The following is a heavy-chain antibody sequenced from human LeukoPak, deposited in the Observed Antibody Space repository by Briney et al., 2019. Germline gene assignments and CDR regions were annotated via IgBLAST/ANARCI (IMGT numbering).Heavy chain of an antibody. CDR3: ARATNWFDP. J-gene: IGHJ5*02. CDR1: GGSISSSSYY. V-gene: IGHV4-39*07. Sequence: SETLSLTCTVSGGSISSSSYYWGWIRQPPGKGLEWIGSIYYSGSTCYNPSLKSRVTISVDTSKNQFSLKLSSVTAADTAVYYCARATNWFDPWGQGTLVTVSS. CDR2: IYYSGST.